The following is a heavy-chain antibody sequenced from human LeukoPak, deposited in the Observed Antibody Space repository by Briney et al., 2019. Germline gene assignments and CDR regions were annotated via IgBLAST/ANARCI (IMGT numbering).Heavy chain of an antibody. V-gene: IGHV3-30-3*01. CDR2: ISYDGSNK. Sequence: PGGSLRLSCAASGFTLSSYAMHWVRQAPGKGLEWVAVISYDGSNKYYADSVQGRFTISRDNSKKTLYLQMNSLRAEATAVYYCARPFCQGANQYPHDAFDIWGQGTMVTVSS. D-gene: IGHD1-26*01. CDR1: GFTLSSYA. CDR3: ARPFCQGANQYPHDAFDI. J-gene: IGHJ3*02.